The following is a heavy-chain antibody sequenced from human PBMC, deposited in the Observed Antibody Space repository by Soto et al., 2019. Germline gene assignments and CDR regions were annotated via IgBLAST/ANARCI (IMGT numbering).Heavy chain of an antibody. J-gene: IGHJ5*02. CDR1: GFTFWNHA. CDR2: ISAHGDDT. CDR3: ARFISGTSAGGGWFDP. D-gene: IGHD1-20*01. V-gene: IGHV3-64*07. Sequence: EVQLVQSGGGLVQPGGSLRLSCAASGFTFWNHAFHWVRQAPGKGLEYVSAISAHGDDTYYAASVQGRFIISRDNSNNMLYLQMAYLRDEDMAVYFCARFISGTSAGGGWFDPWGQGSLVTVSS.